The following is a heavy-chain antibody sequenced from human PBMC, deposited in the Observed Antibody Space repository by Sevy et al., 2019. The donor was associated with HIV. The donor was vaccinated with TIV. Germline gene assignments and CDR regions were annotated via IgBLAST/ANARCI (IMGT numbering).Heavy chain of an antibody. J-gene: IGHJ4*02. CDR2: IYYSGST. CDR1: GGSISSSSYY. Sequence: SETLSLTCTVSGGSISSSSYYWGWIRQPPGKGLEWIGSIYYSGSTYYNPSLKSRVTISVYTSKNQFALKLGSVTAADTAVYYCARHQRITIFGVVIRDLADFDYWGQGTLVTVSS. D-gene: IGHD3-3*01. V-gene: IGHV4-39*01. CDR3: ARHQRITIFGVVIRDLADFDY.